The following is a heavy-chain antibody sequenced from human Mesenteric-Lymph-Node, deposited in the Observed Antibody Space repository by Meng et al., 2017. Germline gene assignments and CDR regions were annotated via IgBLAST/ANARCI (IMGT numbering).Heavy chain of an antibody. CDR2: IKEDGSEK. CDR3: ARDLGDF. D-gene: IGHD3-16*01. Sequence: GESLKISCAASGFTFSNYWMSWVRQAPGKGLEWVANIKEDGSEKYYVDSVKGRFTISRDNAKNSLYLQMNSLRAEDTAMYYCARDLGDFWGQGTLVTVSS. CDR1: GFTFSNYW. J-gene: IGHJ4*02. V-gene: IGHV3-7*01.